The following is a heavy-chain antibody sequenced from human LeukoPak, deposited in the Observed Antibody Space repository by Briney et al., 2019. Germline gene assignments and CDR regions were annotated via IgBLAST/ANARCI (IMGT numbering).Heavy chain of an antibody. CDR3: AREGYSSSWYPGGYYFDY. D-gene: IGHD6-13*01. CDR1: GFTFSSYG. V-gene: IGHV3-33*01. CDR2: IWYDGSNK. J-gene: IGHJ4*02. Sequence: GRSLGLSCAASGFTFSSYGMHWVRQAPGKGLEWVAVIWYDGSNKYYADSVKGRFTISRDNSKNTLYLQMNSLRAEDTAVYYCAREGYSSSWYPGGYYFDYWGQGTLVTVSS.